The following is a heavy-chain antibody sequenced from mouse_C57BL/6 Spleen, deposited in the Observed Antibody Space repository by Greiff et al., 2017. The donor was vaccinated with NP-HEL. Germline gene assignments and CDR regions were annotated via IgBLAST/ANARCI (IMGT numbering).Heavy chain of an antibody. D-gene: IGHD1-1*01. CDR2: IDPSDSYT. V-gene: IGHV1-59*01. CDR1: GYTFTSYW. J-gene: IGHJ3*01. CDR3: AREEVDYGSSFAY. Sequence: QVQLQQPGAELVRPGTSVKLSCKASGYTFTSYWMHWVKQRPGQGLEWIGVIDPSDSYTNSNQKFKGKATLTVYTSSSTAYMQLSSLTSEDSAVYYCAREEVDYGSSFAYWGQGTLVTVSA.